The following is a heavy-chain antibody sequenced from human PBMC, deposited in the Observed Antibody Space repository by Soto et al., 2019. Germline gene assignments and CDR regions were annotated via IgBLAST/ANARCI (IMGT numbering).Heavy chain of an antibody. Sequence: HPGGSLRLSCAASGFTFSSYWMSWVRQAPGKGLEWVANIKQDGSEKNYVDSVRGRFTISRDNAKNSLYLQMNSLTAEDTAVYYCATNIAVADYWGQGIPVTVSS. D-gene: IGHD6-19*01. CDR2: IKQDGSEK. CDR1: GFTFSSYW. J-gene: IGHJ4*02. CDR3: ATNIAVADY. V-gene: IGHV3-7*05.